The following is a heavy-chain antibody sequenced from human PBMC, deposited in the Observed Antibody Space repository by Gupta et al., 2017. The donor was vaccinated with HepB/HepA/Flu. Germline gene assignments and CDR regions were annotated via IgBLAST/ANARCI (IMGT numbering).Heavy chain of an antibody. V-gene: IGHV3-66*04. CDR2: GGST. CDR3: ARQGYCSGGSCYYYYGMDV. Sequence: GGSTYYADSVKGRFTISRDNSKNTLYLQMNSLRAEDTAVYYCARQGYCSGGSCYYYYGMDVWGQGTTVTVSS. J-gene: IGHJ6*02. D-gene: IGHD2-15*01.